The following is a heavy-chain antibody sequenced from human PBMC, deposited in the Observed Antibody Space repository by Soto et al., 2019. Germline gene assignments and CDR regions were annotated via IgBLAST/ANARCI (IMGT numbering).Heavy chain of an antibody. V-gene: IGHV3-33*01. CDR2: MWSDGTTK. Sequence: GGSLRLSCAASGFTLSNYGMHWVRQAPGKGLDWVAVMWSDGTTKFYADSVKGRFTLSRDNSKNTLYLQTDSLRAEDTAVYYCARDTYDNSGSYFNAPLDYWGQGTLVTVSS. D-gene: IGHD3-22*01. CDR3: ARDTYDNSGSYFNAPLDY. CDR1: GFTLSNYG. J-gene: IGHJ4*02.